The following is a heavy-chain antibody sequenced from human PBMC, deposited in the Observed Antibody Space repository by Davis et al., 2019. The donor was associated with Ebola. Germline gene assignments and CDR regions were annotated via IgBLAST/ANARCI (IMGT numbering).Heavy chain of an antibody. Sequence: HSQTLSLTCAISGDSVSSGGWNWIRQSPSRGLEWLGRTYYSSKWYNDYAVSVKSRITINPDTSKNQFSLQLNSVTPEDTAVYYCARGWGRIGMGVWGQGTTVTVSS. CDR1: GDSVSSGG. CDR2: TYYSSKWYN. D-gene: IGHD1-26*01. V-gene: IGHV6-1*01. J-gene: IGHJ6*02. CDR3: ARGWGRIGMGV.